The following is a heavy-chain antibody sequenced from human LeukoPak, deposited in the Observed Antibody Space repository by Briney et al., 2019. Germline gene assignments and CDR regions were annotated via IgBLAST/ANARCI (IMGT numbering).Heavy chain of an antibody. Sequence: HPGGSLRLSCAASGFTFSSYWMHWVRQAPGKGLVWVSRINSDGSSTSYADSVKGRFTISRDNARNTLYLQMNSLRAEDTAVYYCAREVRARDLYYYYGMDVWGQGSTVTVSS. CDR3: AREVRARDLYYYYGMDV. D-gene: IGHD2-2*01. V-gene: IGHV3-74*01. CDR2: INSDGSST. CDR1: GFTFSSYW. J-gene: IGHJ6*02.